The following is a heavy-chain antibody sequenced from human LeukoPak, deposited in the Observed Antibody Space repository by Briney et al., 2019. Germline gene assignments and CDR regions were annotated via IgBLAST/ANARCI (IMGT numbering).Heavy chain of an antibody. D-gene: IGHD4-23*01. Sequence: NASETLSLTCAVYGGSFSGYYWSWIRQPPGKGLEWIGEINHSGSTNYNPSLKNRVTISVDTSKNQFSLKLSSVTAADTAVYYCARGPYGGNAASYFDYWGQGTLVTVSS. J-gene: IGHJ4*02. V-gene: IGHV4-34*01. CDR1: GGSFSGYY. CDR2: INHSGST. CDR3: ARGPYGGNAASYFDY.